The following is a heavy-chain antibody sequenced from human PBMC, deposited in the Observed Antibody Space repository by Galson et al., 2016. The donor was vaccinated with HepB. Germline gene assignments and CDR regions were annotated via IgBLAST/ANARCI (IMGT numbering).Heavy chain of an antibody. D-gene: IGHD2-15*01. V-gene: IGHV1-24*01. CDR2: SGPRDGER. CDR1: GYTLTELS. CDR3: VTLGADCLGGKCRKRHFYYYGMDV. J-gene: IGHJ6*02. Sequence: SVKVSCKVSGYTLTELSINWVRQAPGKGLEWVGGSGPRDGERISAQKFQHRVFLTEDTSTDTAHMELSSLRSEDTATYYCVTLGADCLGGKCRKRHFYYYGMDVWGQGTTVTVS.